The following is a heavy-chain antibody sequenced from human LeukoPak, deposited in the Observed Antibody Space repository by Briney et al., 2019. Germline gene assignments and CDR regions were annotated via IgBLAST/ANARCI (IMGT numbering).Heavy chain of an antibody. J-gene: IGHJ5*02. CDR3: ARGGYSNRNWFDP. CDR2: IYYSGST. CDR1: GGSISSSSYY. D-gene: IGHD6-13*01. V-gene: IGHV4-39*07. Sequence: PSETLTLTCTVSGGSISSSSYYWGWIRQPPGKGLEWIGSIYYSGSTYYNPSLKSRVTISVDTSKNQFSLKLSSVTAEDTAVYYCARGGYSNRNWFDPWGQGTLVTVSS.